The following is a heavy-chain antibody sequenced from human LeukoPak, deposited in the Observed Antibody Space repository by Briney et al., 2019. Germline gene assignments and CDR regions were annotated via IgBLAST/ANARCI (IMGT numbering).Heavy chain of an antibody. Sequence: GASVKVSCKASGGTFSSYAISWVRQAPGQGLEWMGGIIPIFGTANYAQKFQGRVTITADKSTSTAYMELSSLRSEDTAVYYCARGGLRSKGRYYYYYMDVWGKGTTVTVSS. D-gene: IGHD4-17*01. V-gene: IGHV1-69*06. J-gene: IGHJ6*03. CDR2: IIPIFGTA. CDR1: GGTFSSYA. CDR3: ARGGLRSKGRYYYYYMDV.